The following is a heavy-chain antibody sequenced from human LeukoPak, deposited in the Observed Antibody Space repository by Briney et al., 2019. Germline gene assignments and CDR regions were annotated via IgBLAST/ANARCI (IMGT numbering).Heavy chain of an antibody. Sequence: GASVKVSCKASGYTFTSYGISWVRQAPGQGLEWMGWISAYNGNTNYAQKLQGRVTMTTDTSTSTAYMELRSLRSDDTAVYYCARGCTNGICYISYYYGMDVWGQGTTVTVSS. CDR3: ARGCTNGICYISYYYGMDV. D-gene: IGHD2-8*01. V-gene: IGHV1-18*01. CDR1: GYTFTSYG. J-gene: IGHJ6*02. CDR2: ISAYNGNT.